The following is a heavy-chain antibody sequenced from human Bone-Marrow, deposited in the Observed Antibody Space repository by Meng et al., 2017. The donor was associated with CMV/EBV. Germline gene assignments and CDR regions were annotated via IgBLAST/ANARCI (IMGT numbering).Heavy chain of an antibody. J-gene: IGHJ3*02. CDR1: GFTFSNYW. CDR2: IKEDGSEK. V-gene: IGHV3-7*01. CDR3: ARDPFIKAFDI. Sequence: GPLRLSCAASGFTFSNYWMTWLRQAPGRGLELVAHIKEDGSEKYFVGSVKGRFTISRDNAKNSLYLQMNSLRAEDTAVYYCARDPFIKAFDIWGQGTMVTVSS.